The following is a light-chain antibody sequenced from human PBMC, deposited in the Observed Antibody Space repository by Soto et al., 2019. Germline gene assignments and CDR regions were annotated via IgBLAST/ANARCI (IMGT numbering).Light chain of an antibody. Sequence: QSALTQPASVSGSPGQSITISCTGTSSDVGGYNFVSWYQQHPGKAPKLIIYGVSNRPSGVSNRFSGSKSGDTASLTISGLQAEDEADYYCTSYTSRINLVVFGGGTKLTVL. V-gene: IGLV2-14*01. CDR3: TSYTSRINLVV. CDR2: GVS. CDR1: SSDVGGYNF. J-gene: IGLJ3*02.